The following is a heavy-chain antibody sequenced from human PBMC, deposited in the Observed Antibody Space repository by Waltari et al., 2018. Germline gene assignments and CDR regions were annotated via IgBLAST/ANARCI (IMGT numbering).Heavy chain of an antibody. CDR2: IYYSGST. V-gene: IGHV4-39*07. CDR3: ASLIFRTWERGY. J-gene: IGHJ4*02. Sequence: QLPLQYSGPGLVKHAETLSLTCTVSGGSISSSRDYWRWIRQPPGKGLEWIGSIYYSGSTYYNPSLKSRVTISVDTSMNQFSLKLSSVTAADSAVYYCASLIFRTWERGYWGQGTLVTVSS. D-gene: IGHD1-26*01. CDR1: GGSISSSRDY.